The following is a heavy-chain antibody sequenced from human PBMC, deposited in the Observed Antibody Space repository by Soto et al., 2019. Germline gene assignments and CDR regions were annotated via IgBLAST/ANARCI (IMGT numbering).Heavy chain of an antibody. J-gene: IGHJ4*02. CDR2: INAGNGNT. CDR3: ARDTYYYGSGSYYPDY. V-gene: IGHV1-3*01. D-gene: IGHD3-10*01. Sequence: QVQLVQSGAEVKKPGASVKVSCKASGYTFTSYAMHWVRQAPGQRLEWMGWINAGNGNTKYSQKFKGRVTITRDTSASTAYMELSSLRSEDTAVYYCARDTYYYGSGSYYPDYWGQGTLVTVSS. CDR1: GYTFTSYA.